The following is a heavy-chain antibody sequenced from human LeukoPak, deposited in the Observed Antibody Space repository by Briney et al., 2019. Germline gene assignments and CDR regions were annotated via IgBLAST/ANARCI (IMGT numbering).Heavy chain of an antibody. CDR1: GSSVGDYY. Sequence: SETLSLTCTVSGSSVGDYYWSWIRQAAGKGLEWLAHIYTNGNTIYNPSLLSRRSTSVDVSENQFSLRLISMPAADTGIYYCAVDNRDLWGEGTLVTVSS. D-gene: IGHD2/OR15-2a*01. V-gene: IGHV4-4*07. CDR2: IYTNGNT. CDR3: AVDNRDL. J-gene: IGHJ4*02.